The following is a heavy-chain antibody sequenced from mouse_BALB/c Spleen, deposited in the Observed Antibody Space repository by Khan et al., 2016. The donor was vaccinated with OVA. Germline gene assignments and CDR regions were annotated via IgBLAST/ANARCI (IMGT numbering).Heavy chain of an antibody. CDR2: ILPGSGST. CDR1: GYTFSSYW. D-gene: IGHD1-3*01. J-gene: IGHJ3*01. Sequence: QVQLKQSGAELMKPGASVKISCKATGYTFSSYWIEWVKQRPGHGLEWIGEILPGSGSTNYNEKFKGKATFTADTSSNTAYMQLRSLTSEDSAVYDCARQKTDNSVFAYWGQGTLVTVSA. CDR3: ARQKTDNSVFAY. V-gene: IGHV1-9*01.